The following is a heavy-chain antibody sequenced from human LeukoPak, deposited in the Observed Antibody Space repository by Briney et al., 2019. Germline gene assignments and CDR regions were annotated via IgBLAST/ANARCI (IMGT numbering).Heavy chain of an antibody. CDR1: GFTFSSYG. CDR3: AIYCSSTSCHDGY. Sequence: GGSLRLSCAASGFTFSSYGMHWVRQAPGKGLEWVAFIRYDGSNKYYADSVKGRFTISRDNSKNTLYLQMNSLRAEDTAVYYCAIYCSSTSCHDGYWGQGTLVTVSP. V-gene: IGHV3-30*02. CDR2: IRYDGSNK. D-gene: IGHD2-2*01. J-gene: IGHJ4*02.